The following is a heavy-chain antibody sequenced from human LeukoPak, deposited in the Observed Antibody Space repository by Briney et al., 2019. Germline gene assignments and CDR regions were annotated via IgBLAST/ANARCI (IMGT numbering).Heavy chain of an antibody. Sequence: PSETLSLTCAVYGGSFSGNYWSCIRQPPGKGREWIGEINHSGSTNNNPCLKSRVTISVATSKNQFSLKLGSVTAADTAVYYCARAGGNSPFVYWGQGTLVSVSS. CDR1: GGSFSGNY. J-gene: IGHJ4*02. CDR3: ARAGGNSPFVY. V-gene: IGHV4-34*01. CDR2: INHSGST. D-gene: IGHD4-23*01.